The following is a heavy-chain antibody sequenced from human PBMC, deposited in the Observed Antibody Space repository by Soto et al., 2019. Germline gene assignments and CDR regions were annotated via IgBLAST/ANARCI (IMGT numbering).Heavy chain of an antibody. CDR2: IYYSGST. V-gene: IGHV4-59*01. Sequence: SSETLSLTCTVSGGSISSYYWSWIRQPPGKGLEWIGYIYYSGSTNYNPSLKSRVTISVDTSKNQFSLKLSSVTAADTAVYYCARGRFLGPGENYYGMDVWGQGTTVTVSS. CDR3: ARGRFLGPGENYYGMDV. CDR1: GGSISSYY. J-gene: IGHJ6*02. D-gene: IGHD3-3*01.